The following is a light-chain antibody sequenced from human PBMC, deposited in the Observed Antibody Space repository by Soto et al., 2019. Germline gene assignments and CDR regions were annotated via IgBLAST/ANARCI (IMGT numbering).Light chain of an antibody. J-gene: IGKJ5*01. Sequence: VFTHAPGTLSLSPGERATRSCRASQSVSSNLAWYQQKPGQAPRLLIYGASTRATGIPDRFSGSGSGTEFTLTISSLQSEDFAVYYCQQYNDWPPITFGQGTRLEIK. CDR3: QQYNDWPPIT. V-gene: IGKV3-15*01. CDR2: GAS. CDR1: QSVSSN.